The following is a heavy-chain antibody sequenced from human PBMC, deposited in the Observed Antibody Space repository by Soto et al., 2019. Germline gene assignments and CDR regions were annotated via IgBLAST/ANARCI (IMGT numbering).Heavy chain of an antibody. CDR1: GFTFSGHT. CDR3: ARCMGVDGSGYAFFDS. CDR2: VSSSSSYI. J-gene: IGHJ4*02. D-gene: IGHD3-10*01. Sequence: EVPLVESGGGLVKPGGSLRLSCAASGFTFSGHTINWVRQAPGKGLEWVSSVSSSSSYIYYADSVKGRFTVSRDNDEKSLYLQMTSLRAEDTAIYYCARCMGVDGSGYAFFDSWGQGTLVTVSS. V-gene: IGHV3-21*01.